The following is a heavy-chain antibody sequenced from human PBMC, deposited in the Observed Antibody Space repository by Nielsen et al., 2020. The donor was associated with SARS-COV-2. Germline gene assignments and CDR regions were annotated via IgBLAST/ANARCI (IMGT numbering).Heavy chain of an antibody. CDR3: AKDQVFGVGNPRQSFDI. CDR2: IIGSGGNT. D-gene: IGHD3-3*01. V-gene: IGHV3-23*01. CDR1: GFTFSSYA. Sequence: GESLKISCAASGFTFSSYAMSWVRQAPGKGLEWVSGIIGSGGNTYYADSVRGRFTISRDNSRNTLFLQMNSLRVEDTALYYCAKDQVFGVGNPRQSFDIWGQGTMVTVSS. J-gene: IGHJ3*02.